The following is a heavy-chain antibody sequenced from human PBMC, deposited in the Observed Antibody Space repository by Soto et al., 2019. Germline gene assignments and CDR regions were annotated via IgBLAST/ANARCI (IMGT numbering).Heavy chain of an antibody. Sequence: QMQLVQSGPEVKKPGTSVKVSCKASGFTFTSSAVQWVRQARGQRLEWIGWIVVGSGNTNYAQKFQERVTITRDMSXNTAYMELSSLRSEDTAVYYCAAASSSYYYYYGMDVWGQGTTVTVSS. J-gene: IGHJ6*02. D-gene: IGHD6-13*01. CDR1: GFTFTSSA. V-gene: IGHV1-58*01. CDR2: IVVGSGNT. CDR3: AAASSSYYYYYGMDV.